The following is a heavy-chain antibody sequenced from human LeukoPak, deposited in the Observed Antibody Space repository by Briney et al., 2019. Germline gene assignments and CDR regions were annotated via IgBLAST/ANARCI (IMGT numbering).Heavy chain of an antibody. CDR2: MNPNSGNT. D-gene: IGHD6-13*01. V-gene: IGHV1-8*01. Sequence: ASVKVSCKASGYTFTSYDINWVRQATGQGLEWMGWMNPNSGNTGYAQKFQGRVTMTRNTSISTAYMELSSLRSEDTAVYYCARASRIAAAGSRIPLGYWGQGTLVTVSP. CDR3: ARASRIAAAGSRIPLGY. CDR1: GYTFTSYD. J-gene: IGHJ4*02.